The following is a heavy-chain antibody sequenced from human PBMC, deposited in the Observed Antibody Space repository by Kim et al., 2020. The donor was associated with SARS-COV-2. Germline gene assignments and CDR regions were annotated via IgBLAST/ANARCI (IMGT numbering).Heavy chain of an antibody. V-gene: IGHV4-59*08. D-gene: IGHD4-17*01. J-gene: IGHJ4*02. CDR3: ARLGVDYGDYYFDY. CDR2: IYYSGST. CDR1: GGSISSYY. Sequence: SETLSLTCTVSGGSISSYYWSWIRQPPGKGLEWIGYIYYSGSTNYNPSLKSRVTISVDTSKNQFSLKLSSVTAADTAVYYCARLGVDYGDYYFDYWGQGTLVTVSS.